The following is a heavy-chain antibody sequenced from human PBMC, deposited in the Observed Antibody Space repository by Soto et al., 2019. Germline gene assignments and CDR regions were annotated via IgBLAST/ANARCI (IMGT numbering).Heavy chain of an antibody. J-gene: IGHJ6*02. D-gene: IGHD3-10*01. Sequence: QVQLVESGGGVVQPGRSLRLSCAASGFTFSSYGMHWVRQAPGKGLEWLAVISYDGSNKYYADSVKGRFTISRDNSKNTLYLQMNSLRAEDTAVYYCAKDHRYYYGSGSYYYYGMDVWGQGTTVTVSS. CDR1: GFTFSSYG. CDR3: AKDHRYYYGSGSYYYYGMDV. V-gene: IGHV3-30*18. CDR2: ISYDGSNK.